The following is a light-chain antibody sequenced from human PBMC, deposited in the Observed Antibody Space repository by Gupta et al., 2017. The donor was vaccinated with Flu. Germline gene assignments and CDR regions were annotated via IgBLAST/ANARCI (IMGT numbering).Light chain of an antibody. V-gene: IGKV3-11*01. CDR1: QNVNTY. J-gene: IGKJ5*01. CDR3: QQRAKWPPIT. CDR2: DAS. Sequence: EIVLTQSPANLSLSPGERATLSCRASQNVNTYIAWYQQKPGQAPRLLMHDASMRATGIPARFSGGGSGTDFTLTITSLEPEDVAVYYCQQRAKWPPITFGRGTRLEIK.